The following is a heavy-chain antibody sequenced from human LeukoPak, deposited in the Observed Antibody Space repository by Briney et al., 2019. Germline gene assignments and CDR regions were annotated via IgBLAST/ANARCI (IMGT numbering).Heavy chain of an antibody. V-gene: IGHV3-33*01. J-gene: IGHJ4*02. D-gene: IGHD3-10*01. Sequence: GGSLRLSCAASGFTFSSCGMHWVRQAPGKGLEWVAVIWYDGSNKYYADSVKGRFTISRDNSKNTLYLQMNSLRAEDTAVYYCARGVLSYYYSLVDYWGQGTLVTVSS. CDR1: GFTFSSCG. CDR2: IWYDGSNK. CDR3: ARGVLSYYYSLVDY.